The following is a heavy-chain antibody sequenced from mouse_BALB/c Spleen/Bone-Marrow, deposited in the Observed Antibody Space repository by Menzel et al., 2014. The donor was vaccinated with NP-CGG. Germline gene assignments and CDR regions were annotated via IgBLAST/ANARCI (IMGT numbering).Heavy chain of an antibody. J-gene: IGHJ3*01. D-gene: IGHD1-1*02. CDR3: AKTDYGSNDGLAY. V-gene: IGHV5-17*02. CDR2: ISSGSSTI. Sequence: EVQVVESGGGLVQHGGSRKLSCAASGFTFSSLGMHWVRQAPEKGLEWVAYISSGSSTIYYTEKLKGRSTITGDNPKNTLYLEMPSLRSEDTAMYYCAKTDYGSNDGLAYWGQGTLVTVSA. CDR1: GFTFSSLG.